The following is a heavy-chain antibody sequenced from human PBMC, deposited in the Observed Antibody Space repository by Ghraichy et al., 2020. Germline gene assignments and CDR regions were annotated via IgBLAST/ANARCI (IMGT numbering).Heavy chain of an antibody. D-gene: IGHD2-21*02. CDR3: AAYCGGDCYPAGVDSSGYYPY. Sequence: SETLSLTCTVSGGSISSGDYYWSWIRQPPGKGLEWIGYIYYSGSTYYNPSLKSRVTISVDTSKNQFSLKLSSVTAADTAVYYCAAYCGGDCYPAGVDSSGYYPYWGQGTLVTVSS. J-gene: IGHJ4*02. V-gene: IGHV4-30-4*01. CDR1: GGSISSGDYY. CDR2: IYYSGST.